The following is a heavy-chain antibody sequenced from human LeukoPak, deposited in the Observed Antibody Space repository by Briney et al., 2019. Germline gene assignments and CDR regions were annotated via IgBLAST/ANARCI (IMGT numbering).Heavy chain of an antibody. V-gene: IGHV3-30*02. CDR2: VRPGGSDK. CDR3: AKDLTDGWCFDS. D-gene: IGHD6-19*01. CDR1: GFTFSDYV. J-gene: IGHJ5*01. Sequence: GGSLRLSCAASGFTFSDYVMHWVRQPPGKGLQWVAFVRPGGSDKHYADSVKGRFTVARDNSRNTLYLQMDSLSPEDTAVYYCAKDLTDGWCFDSWGQGNLVTVSS.